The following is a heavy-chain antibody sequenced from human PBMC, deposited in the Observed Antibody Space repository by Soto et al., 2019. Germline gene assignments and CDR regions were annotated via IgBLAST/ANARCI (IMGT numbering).Heavy chain of an antibody. Sequence: SETLSLTCTVSGGSISSGNYYWSWIRQHPGKGLEWIGYIHYSGTTYYNPSLRSRLTISLDKSTNHFSLSLRSVTAADTAVYYCARAAYDSSGYFDYWGQGGLVTVSS. J-gene: IGHJ4*02. CDR2: IHYSGTT. CDR3: ARAAYDSSGYFDY. CDR1: GGSISSGNYY. V-gene: IGHV4-31*03. D-gene: IGHD3-22*01.